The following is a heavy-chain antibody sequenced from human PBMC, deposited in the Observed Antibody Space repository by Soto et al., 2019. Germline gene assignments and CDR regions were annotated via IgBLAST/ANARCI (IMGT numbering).Heavy chain of an antibody. CDR2: ISYDGSNK. V-gene: IGHV3-30*18. Sequence: GGSLRLSCAASGFTFSSYGMHWVRQAPGKGLEWVAVISYDGSNKYYADSVKGRFTISRDNSKNTLYLQMNSLRAEDTAVYYCAKDSKGAPGYWGQGTLVTVSS. J-gene: IGHJ4*02. CDR3: AKDSKGAPGY. CDR1: GFTFSSYG.